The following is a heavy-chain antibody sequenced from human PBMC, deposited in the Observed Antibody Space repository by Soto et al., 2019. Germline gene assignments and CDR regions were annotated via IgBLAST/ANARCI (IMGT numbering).Heavy chain of an antibody. D-gene: IGHD2-2*01. CDR2: IWYDGSNK. V-gene: IGHV3-33*01. J-gene: IGHJ4*02. Sequence: PGGSLRLSCAASGFTFSSYGMHWVRQAPGKGLEWVAVIWYDGSNKYYADSVKGRFTISRDNSKNTLYLQMNSLRAEDTAVYYCARIGCSTSCYLDYWGQGTLVTVSS. CDR3: ARIGCSTSCYLDY. CDR1: GFTFSSYG.